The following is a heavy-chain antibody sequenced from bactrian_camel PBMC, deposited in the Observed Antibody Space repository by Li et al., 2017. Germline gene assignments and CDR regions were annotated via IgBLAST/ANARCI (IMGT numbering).Heavy chain of an antibody. D-gene: IGHD1*01. CDR2: IYGDGDIT. V-gene: IGHV3-2*01. CDR3: ATVFYIDAVGPDGPPH. J-gene: IGHJ4*01. CDR1: GFSFSTHY. Sequence: VQLVESGGGLAQPGESLRLSRVYSGFSFSTHYTSWVRQAPGKGLEWVASIYGDGDITSYVDSVKGRFTISRDDANNTLYLRMNSLKSEDTALYYCATVFYIDAVGPDGPPHWGQGTQVTVS.